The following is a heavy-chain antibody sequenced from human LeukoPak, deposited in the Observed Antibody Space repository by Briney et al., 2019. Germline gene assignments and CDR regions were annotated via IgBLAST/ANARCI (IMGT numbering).Heavy chain of an antibody. J-gene: IGHJ4*02. CDR3: ARRRRNGDYGY. Sequence: PSETLSLTCAVSGYSISSGYYWGWIRQPLGKGLEWIGSIYHSGSTYYNPSLKSRVTISVDTSKNQFSLKLSSVTAADTAVYYCARRRRNGDYGYWGQGTLVTVSS. V-gene: IGHV4-38-2*01. CDR2: IYHSGST. CDR1: GYSISSGYY. D-gene: IGHD4-17*01.